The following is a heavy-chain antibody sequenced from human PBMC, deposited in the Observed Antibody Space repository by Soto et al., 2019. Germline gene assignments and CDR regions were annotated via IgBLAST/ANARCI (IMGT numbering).Heavy chain of an antibody. CDR3: ASERRADLVTE. J-gene: IGHJ4*02. V-gene: IGHV3-30-3*01. D-gene: IGHD1-26*01. Sequence: PGGSLRLSCAASGFTFSSYAMHWVRQAPGKGLEWVAVISYDGSNKYYADSVKGRFTISRDNSKNTLYLQMNSLRAEDTAVYYCASERRADLVTEWGQGTLVTVSS. CDR2: ISYDGSNK. CDR1: GFTFSSYA.